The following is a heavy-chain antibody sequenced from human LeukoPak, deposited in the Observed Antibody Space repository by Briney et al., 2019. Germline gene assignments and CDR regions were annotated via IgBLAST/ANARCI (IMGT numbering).Heavy chain of an antibody. V-gene: IGHV3-74*01. Sequence: GGSLRLSCAASGFTFSSYWMHWVRHAPGKGLVWVSRINSDGSSTSYADSVKGRFTISRDNAKNSLYLQMNSLRAADTAVYYCAREVQLERLGFGKEGSAFDYWGQGTLVTVSS. CDR1: GFTFSSYW. CDR3: AREVQLERLGFGKEGSAFDY. D-gene: IGHD1-1*01. CDR2: INSDGSST. J-gene: IGHJ4*02.